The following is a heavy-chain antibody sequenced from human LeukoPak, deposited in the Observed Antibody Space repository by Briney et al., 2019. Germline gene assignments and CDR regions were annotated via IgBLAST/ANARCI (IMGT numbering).Heavy chain of an antibody. CDR3: ARLRQIVAANADPSSGFDH. Sequence: SETLSLTCAVYGGSFSGYYWTWIRQPPGKGLEWIGEISHSERANSNPSLKSRVTMSLDTSKNQFSLKLTSVTAADTAVYYCARLRQIVAANADPSSGFDHWGQGTLVTVSS. CDR1: GGSFSGYY. D-gene: IGHD6-25*01. CDR2: ISHSERA. J-gene: IGHJ4*02. V-gene: IGHV4-34*01.